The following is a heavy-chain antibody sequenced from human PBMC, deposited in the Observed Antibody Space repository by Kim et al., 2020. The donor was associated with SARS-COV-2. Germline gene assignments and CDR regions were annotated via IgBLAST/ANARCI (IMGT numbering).Heavy chain of an antibody. J-gene: IGHJ4*02. CDR2: IYYSGST. CDR3: ERGPYSSGWSYFDY. D-gene: IGHD6-19*01. Sequence: SETLSLTCTVSGGSISSYYWSWIRQPPGKGLEWIGYIYYSGSTNYNPSPKSRVTISVDTSKNQFSLKLSSVTAADTAVYYCERGPYSSGWSYFDYWGQGTLVTVSS. CDR1: GGSISSYY. V-gene: IGHV4-59*01.